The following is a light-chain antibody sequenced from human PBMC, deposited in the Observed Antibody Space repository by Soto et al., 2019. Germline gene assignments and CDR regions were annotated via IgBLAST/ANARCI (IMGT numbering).Light chain of an antibody. CDR2: DVS. CDR3: SSFATSDTPMV. Sequence: QSALTQPASVSGSPGQAITISCTGTSSDVGGYNHVSWYQQHPGEAPKLMIYDVSSRPSGVSTRFSGSQAADTASLNISGLQAEDEDAYYCSSFATSDTPMVFGGVTPLTVL. V-gene: IGLV2-14*03. J-gene: IGLJ2*01. CDR1: SSDVGGYNH.